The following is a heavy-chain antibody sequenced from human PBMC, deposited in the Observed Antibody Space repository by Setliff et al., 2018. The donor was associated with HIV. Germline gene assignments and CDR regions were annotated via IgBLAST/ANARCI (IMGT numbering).Heavy chain of an antibody. D-gene: IGHD4-17*01. CDR2: VSHTGST. CDR1: GGSLSGYY. Sequence: SETLSLTCAVYGGSLSGYYWRWIRQPPGKGLEWIGDVSHTGSTNYNPSLKSRITISVDTSKNQFSLKLSSVTAADTAVYYCAREYYGPSGGWYFDLWGRGTLVTV. CDR3: AREYYGPSGGWYFDL. J-gene: IGHJ2*01. V-gene: IGHV4-34*01.